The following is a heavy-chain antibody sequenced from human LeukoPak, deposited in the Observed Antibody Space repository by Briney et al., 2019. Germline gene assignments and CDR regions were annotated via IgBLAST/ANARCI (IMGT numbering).Heavy chain of an antibody. V-gene: IGHV1-8*01. D-gene: IGHD3-10*01. Sequence: ASVKVSCEASGYTFTSYDINWVRQATGQGLEWMGWMNPNSGNTGYAQKFQGRVTMTRNTSISTAYMELSSLRSEDTAVYYCARGALVGYYGSGSLHDLWGRGALVTVSS. CDR1: GYTFTSYD. J-gene: IGHJ2*01. CDR2: MNPNSGNT. CDR3: ARGALVGYYGSGSLHDL.